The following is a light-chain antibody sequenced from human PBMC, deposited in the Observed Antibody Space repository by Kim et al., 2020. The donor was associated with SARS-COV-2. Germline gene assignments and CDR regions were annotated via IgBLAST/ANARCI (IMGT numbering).Light chain of an antibody. CDR3: QVWDSSSDHPNWV. CDR2: YDS. Sequence: GKAARITCGGNNIGSKSVHWYQQKPGQAPVLVIYYDSDRPSGIPERFSGSNSGNMATLTISRVEAGDEADYYCQVWDSSSDHPNWVFGGGTQLTVL. J-gene: IGLJ3*02. CDR1: NIGSKS. V-gene: IGLV3-21*04.